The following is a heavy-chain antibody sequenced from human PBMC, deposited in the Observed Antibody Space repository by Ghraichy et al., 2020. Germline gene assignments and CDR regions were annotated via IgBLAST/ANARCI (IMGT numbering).Heavy chain of an antibody. Sequence: ASVKVSCKASGYTFTSYYMHWVRQAPGQGLEWMGIINPSGGSTSYAQKFQGRVTMTRDTSTSTVYMELSSLRSEDTAVYYFARDCSGGSCYPVGNYHYYGMDVWGQGTTVTVSS. V-gene: IGHV1-46*01. CDR3: ARDCSGGSCYPVGNYHYYGMDV. CDR2: INPSGGST. D-gene: IGHD2-15*01. J-gene: IGHJ6*02. CDR1: GYTFTSYY.